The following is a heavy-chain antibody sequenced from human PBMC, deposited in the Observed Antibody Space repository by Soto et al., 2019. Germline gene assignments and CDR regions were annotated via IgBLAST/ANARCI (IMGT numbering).Heavy chain of an antibody. CDR1: GGSISSYY. CDR2: IYYSGST. D-gene: IGHD3-3*01. CDR3: ARDSAVRYYDFWSGYLNYYYMDV. J-gene: IGHJ6*03. Sequence: SETLSLTCTVSGGSISSYYWSWIRQPPGKGLEWIGYIYYSGSTNYNPSLKSRVTISVDTSKNQISLKLSSVTAADTAAYYCARDSAVRYYDFWSGYLNYYYMDVWGKGTTVTVSS. V-gene: IGHV4-59*01.